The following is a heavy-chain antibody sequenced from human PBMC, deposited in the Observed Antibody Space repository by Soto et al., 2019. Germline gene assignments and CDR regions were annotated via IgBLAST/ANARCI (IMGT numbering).Heavy chain of an antibody. CDR2: IWYDGSNE. CDR1: GSTFSSYA. Sequence: QVQLVESGGGVAQPGRSLRLSCAASGSTFSSYAMHWVRQAPGKGLEWVAVIWYDGSNEDYADSVKGRFTISRDNSKNTLFLLMNSLRVEHTAVYYCAREETGTFDRWGQGTLVTVSS. V-gene: IGHV3-33*01. J-gene: IGHJ4*02. D-gene: IGHD1-1*01. CDR3: AREETGTFDR.